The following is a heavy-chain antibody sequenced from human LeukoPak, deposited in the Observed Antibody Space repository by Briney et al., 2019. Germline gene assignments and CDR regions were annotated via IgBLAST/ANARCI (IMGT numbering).Heavy chain of an antibody. CDR3: VRGGGADRPYGLDV. CDR1: GSTFSSYW. V-gene: IGHV3-74*01. Sequence: GGSLTLSCAAFGSTFSSYWIHWVRQAPGKGPVRVSRINSDGTSTTYADPVKGRFTISRDSAKNTVYLQMNSLRAEDTAVYYCVRGGGADRPYGLDVWGQGTTVTVSS. J-gene: IGHJ6*02. D-gene: IGHD6-6*01. CDR2: INSDGTST.